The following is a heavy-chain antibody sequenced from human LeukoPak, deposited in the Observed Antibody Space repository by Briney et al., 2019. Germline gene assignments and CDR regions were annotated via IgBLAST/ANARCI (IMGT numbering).Heavy chain of an antibody. Sequence: GGSLRLSCAASGFTFSSFGMDWVRQAPGKGLEWVAFIRYDGSNKYYADSVKGRFTISRDNSKNSLYLQMNSLRAEDTAVYYCAKGYSSSENYWGQGTLVTVSS. V-gene: IGHV3-30*02. D-gene: IGHD6-13*01. CDR1: GFTFSSFG. J-gene: IGHJ4*02. CDR2: IRYDGSNK. CDR3: AKGYSSSENY.